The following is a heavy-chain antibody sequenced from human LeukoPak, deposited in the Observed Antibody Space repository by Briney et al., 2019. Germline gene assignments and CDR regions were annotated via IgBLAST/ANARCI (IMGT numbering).Heavy chain of an antibody. Sequence: GGSLRLSCTVSGFTFSSNSMSWVRQAPGKGLEWVSFIYSGTIHYSDSVKGRFTISRDNSKNTLYLQMNSLRTEDTAVYYCARGQRAHVEWSNYMDVWGKGTTVIVSS. D-gene: IGHD3-3*01. J-gene: IGHJ6*03. V-gene: IGHV3-66*03. CDR3: ARGQRAHVEWSNYMDV. CDR2: IYSGTI. CDR1: GFTFSSNS.